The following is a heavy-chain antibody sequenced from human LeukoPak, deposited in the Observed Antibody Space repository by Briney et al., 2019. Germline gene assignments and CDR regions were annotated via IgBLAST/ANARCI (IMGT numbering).Heavy chain of an antibody. Sequence: PSETLSLTCAVYGGSFSGYYGSWIRQPPGKGLEWIGEINQRGSANYNQSAKSRVTILVDTSKNQFYMKLSSVTAADTAVYYCARGRGSGGAADKGWYFDLWGRGTLVTVSS. J-gene: IGHJ2*01. CDR3: ARGRGSGGAADKGWYFDL. CDR1: GGSFSGYY. CDR2: INQRGSA. D-gene: IGHD3-10*01. V-gene: IGHV4-34*01.